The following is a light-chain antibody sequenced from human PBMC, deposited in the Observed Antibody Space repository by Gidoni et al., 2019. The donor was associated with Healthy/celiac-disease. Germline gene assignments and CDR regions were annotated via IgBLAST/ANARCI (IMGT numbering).Light chain of an antibody. CDR2: DAS. CDR1: QSVSSY. V-gene: IGKV3-11*01. Sequence: EIVLTQSPATLSLSPGERATLSCRASQSVSSYLAWYQQKPGQAPRLLIYDASNRATGIPARFSGSGSGTDFTLTISSLEPEDFAFYYCQQRSNWQVTFGPGTKVDIK. CDR3: QQRSNWQVT. J-gene: IGKJ3*01.